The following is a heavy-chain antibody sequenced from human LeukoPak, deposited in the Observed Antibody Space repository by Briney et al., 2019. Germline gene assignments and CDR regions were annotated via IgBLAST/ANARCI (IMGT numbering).Heavy chain of an antibody. CDR1: GGSISSGGYY. CDR2: IYYSGST. Sequence: SQTLSLTCTVSGGSISSGGYYWSWIRQHPGKGLEWIGYIYYSGSTYYNPSLKSGVTISVDTSKNQFSLKLSSVTAEDRAVYYCARGKRVYAILTGYVFDYWGQGTLVTVSS. CDR3: ARGKRVYAILTGYVFDY. V-gene: IGHV4-31*03. J-gene: IGHJ4*02. D-gene: IGHD3-9*01.